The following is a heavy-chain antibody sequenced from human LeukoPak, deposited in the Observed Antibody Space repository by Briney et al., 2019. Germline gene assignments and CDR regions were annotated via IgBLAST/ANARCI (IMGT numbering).Heavy chain of an antibody. CDR3: AVLSYDSSGYYYPFDY. D-gene: IGHD3-22*01. J-gene: IGHJ4*02. Sequence: ASVKVSCKASGYTFTNYAMNWVRQAPGQGLEWMGWMNTNTGNPTYAQGFTGRFVFSLDTSVSTAYLQISSLKTEDTAVYYFAVLSYDSSGYYYPFDYWGQGTLVTVSS. CDR2: MNTNTGNP. CDR1: GYTFTNYA. V-gene: IGHV7-4-1*02.